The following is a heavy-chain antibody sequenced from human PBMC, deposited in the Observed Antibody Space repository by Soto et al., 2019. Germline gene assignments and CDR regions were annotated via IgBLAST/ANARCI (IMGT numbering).Heavy chain of an antibody. CDR3: AREEEAPRQYRLMGHYYYYGMDV. CDR2: IWYDGSNK. Sequence: QVQLVESGGGVVQPGRSLRLSCAASGFTFSSYGMHWVRQAPGKGLEWVAVIWYDGSNKYYADSVKGRFTISRDNSKNTLYLQMNSLRAEDTAVYYCAREEEAPRQYRLMGHYYYYGMDVWGQGTTVTVSS. D-gene: IGHD2-2*01. CDR1: GFTFSSYG. J-gene: IGHJ6*02. V-gene: IGHV3-33*01.